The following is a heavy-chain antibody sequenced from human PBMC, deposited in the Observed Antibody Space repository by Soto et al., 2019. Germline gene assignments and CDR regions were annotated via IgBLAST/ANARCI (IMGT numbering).Heavy chain of an antibody. D-gene: IGHD6-13*01. CDR1: GYTFTSYY. CDR2: INPRGGIT. V-gene: IGHV1-46*01. J-gene: IGHJ6*02. CDR3: ASSPAYGSSWYRIPPNLSHGMDV. Sequence: ASVKVSCKASGYTFTSYYIHWVRQAPGQGLEWMGIINPRGGITTYAQKFQGRLTMTGDTSTSTVYMELSSLTSEDTAMYHCASSPAYGSSWYRIPPNLSHGMDVWGQGTTVTVSS.